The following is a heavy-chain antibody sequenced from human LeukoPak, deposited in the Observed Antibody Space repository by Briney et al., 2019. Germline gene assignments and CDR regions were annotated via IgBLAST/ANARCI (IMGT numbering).Heavy chain of an antibody. CDR3: VRGIAVAGTSNWFDP. J-gene: IGHJ5*02. Sequence: GGSLRLSCAASEFTFSSYDMPWVRQTTGKGLEWASAIGTAGDTYYPGSVKGRFTISRENAKNSLYLQMNSLRAGDTAVYYCVRGIAVAGTSNWFDPWGQGTLVAVSS. V-gene: IGHV3-13*01. D-gene: IGHD6-19*01. CDR1: EFTFSSYD. CDR2: IGTAGDT.